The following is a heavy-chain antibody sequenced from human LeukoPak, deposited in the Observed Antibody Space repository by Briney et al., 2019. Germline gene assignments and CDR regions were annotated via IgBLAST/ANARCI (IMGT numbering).Heavy chain of an antibody. CDR3: ARDPARGSISGYYDY. D-gene: IGHD3-22*01. J-gene: IGHJ4*02. Sequence: ASVKVSCKASGGTFSSYAISWVRQAPGQGLEWMGGIIPIFGTANYAQKFQGRVTITTDESTSTAYMELSSLRSEDTAVYYCARDPARGSISGYYDYWGQGTLVTVSS. CDR1: GGTFSSYA. CDR2: IIPIFGTA. V-gene: IGHV1-69*05.